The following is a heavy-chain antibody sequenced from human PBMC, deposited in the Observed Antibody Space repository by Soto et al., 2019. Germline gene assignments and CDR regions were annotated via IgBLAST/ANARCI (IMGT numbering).Heavy chain of an antibody. D-gene: IGHD3-3*01. V-gene: IGHV4-34*01. CDR1: GGSFSGYY. Sequence: SLTCAVYGGSFSGYYWSWSRQPPGKGLEWIGEINHSGSTNYNPSLKSRVTISVDTSKNQFSLKLSPVTAADTAVYYCARGGQVNDFWSGYYTYWFDPWGQGTLVTVSS. CDR2: INHSGST. J-gene: IGHJ5*02. CDR3: ARGGQVNDFWSGYYTYWFDP.